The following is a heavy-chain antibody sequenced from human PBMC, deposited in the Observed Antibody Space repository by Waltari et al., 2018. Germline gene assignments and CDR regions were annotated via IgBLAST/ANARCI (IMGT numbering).Heavy chain of an antibody. J-gene: IGHJ6*02. Sequence: QVQLQESGPGLAKASQTLSRTCDVSGGTISNITFDGSWIRQPAGKGLEWICRIYRSGVTDSNPSLRGRATMFLDMSKNQFSLTVDSLIAADTAVYYCAVSPDTATSRAAFHFWGPGTTVSVSS. CDR2: IYRSGVT. CDR1: GGTISNITFD. CDR3: AVSPDTATSRAAFHF. V-gene: IGHV4-61*02. D-gene: IGHD5-18*01.